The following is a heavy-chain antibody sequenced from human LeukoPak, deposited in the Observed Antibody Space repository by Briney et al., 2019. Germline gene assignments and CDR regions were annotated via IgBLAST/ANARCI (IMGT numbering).Heavy chain of an antibody. J-gene: IGHJ4*02. CDR3: AGHCTNGVCYRKRLINDDY. CDR2: ISSSSSYI. CDR1: GFTFSSYA. V-gene: IGHV3-21*01. Sequence: PGGSLRLSCAASGFTFSSYAMSWVRQAPGKGLEWVSSISSSSSYIYYADSVKGRFTISRDNAKNSLYLQMNSLRAEDTAVYYCAGHCTNGVCYRKRLINDDYWGQGTLVTVSS. D-gene: IGHD2-8*01.